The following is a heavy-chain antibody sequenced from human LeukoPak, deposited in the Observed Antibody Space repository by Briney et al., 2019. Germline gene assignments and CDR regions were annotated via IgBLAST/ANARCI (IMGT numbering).Heavy chain of an antibody. CDR2: IYPDDSDT. D-gene: IGHD6-19*01. CDR1: GNSFTNYW. V-gene: IGHV5-51*01. J-gene: IGHJ4*02. Sequence: GESLKISCKASGNSFTNYWIGWVRQMPGKGLERMGIIYPDDSDTRYSPSFQGQVTISVDKSISTAYLQWSSLKASDTAMYYCASLPRGSSGWNYFDYWGQGTLVTVSS. CDR3: ASLPRGSSGWNYFDY.